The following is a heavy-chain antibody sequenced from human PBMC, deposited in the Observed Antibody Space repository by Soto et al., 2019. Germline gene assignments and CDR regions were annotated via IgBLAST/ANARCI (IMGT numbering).Heavy chain of an antibody. Sequence: GGSLRLSCAASGFTVSSNYMSWVRQAPGKGLEWVSVIYSGGSTYYADSVKGRFTISRDNSKNTLYLQMNSLRAEDTAVYYCARGSDDFWSGYYHYYMDVWGKGTTVTVSS. D-gene: IGHD3-3*01. CDR2: IYSGGST. V-gene: IGHV3-66*01. CDR3: ARGSDDFWSGYYHYYMDV. CDR1: GFTVSSNY. J-gene: IGHJ6*03.